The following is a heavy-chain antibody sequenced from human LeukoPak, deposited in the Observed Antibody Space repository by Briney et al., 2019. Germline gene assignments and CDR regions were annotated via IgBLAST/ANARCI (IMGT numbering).Heavy chain of an antibody. CDR3: ARDLWAQRGVSPD. CDR2: ISVSGGVT. J-gene: IGHJ4*02. CDR1: GFTFSSNA. V-gene: IGHV3-23*01. Sequence: GSLRLSCVVSGFTFSSNAMSWVRQAPGEGLEWVSIISVSGGVTFYADSVKGRFTVSRDNAKNSLYLQMNSLRAEDTAVYYCARDLWAQRGVSPDWGQGTLVTVSS. D-gene: IGHD3-10*01.